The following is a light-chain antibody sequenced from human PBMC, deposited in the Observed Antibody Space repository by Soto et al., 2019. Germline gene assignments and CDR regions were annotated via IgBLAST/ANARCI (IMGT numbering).Light chain of an antibody. CDR2: DVS. Sequence: QSVLTQPASVSGSPGQSITISCTGTSSDIGGYDYVSWYQQYPGKAPKLMIYDVSNRPSGVSDRFSGSKSANTASLTISGLRAEDEADYYCNSYTTSSSLYVFGTGTKVTVL. J-gene: IGLJ1*01. V-gene: IGLV2-14*01. CDR1: SSDIGGYDY. CDR3: NSYTTSSSLYV.